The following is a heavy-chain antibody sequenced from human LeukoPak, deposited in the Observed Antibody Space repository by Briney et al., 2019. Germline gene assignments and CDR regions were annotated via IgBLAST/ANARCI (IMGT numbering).Heavy chain of an antibody. Sequence: PSETLSLTCTVSGGSISSYYWGWIRQPPGKGLEWIGSIYHSGSTYYNPSLKSRVTISVDTSKNQFSLKLSSVTAADTAVYYCARFSYYDILKDAFDIWGQGTMVTVSS. J-gene: IGHJ3*02. CDR2: IYHSGST. CDR1: GGSISSYY. V-gene: IGHV4-38-2*02. D-gene: IGHD3-9*01. CDR3: ARFSYYDILKDAFDI.